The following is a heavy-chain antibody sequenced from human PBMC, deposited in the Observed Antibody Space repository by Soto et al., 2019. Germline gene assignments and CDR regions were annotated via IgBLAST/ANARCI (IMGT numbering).Heavy chain of an antibody. CDR1: GFSLSTRGVG. CDR2: SYWDDEK. V-gene: IGHV2-5*02. Sequence: ITLKESGPTLVKSTQTLTLTCTFSGFSLSTRGVGVALIRQPPGKALEWLALSYWDDEKHYSPSLKSRITITKDTSKNQLVLTMTNMEPVDTATYYCEQFRGNGIIIRDYWGQGTLVTVSS. CDR3: EQFRGNGIIIRDY. J-gene: IGHJ4*02. D-gene: IGHD3-16*01.